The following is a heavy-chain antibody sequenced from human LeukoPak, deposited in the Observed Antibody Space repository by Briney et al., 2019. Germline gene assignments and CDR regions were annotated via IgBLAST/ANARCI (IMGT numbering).Heavy chain of an antibody. D-gene: IGHD3-10*01. V-gene: IGHV3-30-3*01. CDR3: ARDTISSGFDY. CDR2: ISYDGSNK. CDR1: GFTFSSYA. Sequence: PGRSLRLSCAASGFTFSSYAMHWVRQAPGKGLEWVAVISYDGSNKYYADSVKGRFTISRDNSKNTLYLQMNSLRAEDTAVYYCARDTISSGFDYWGQGTLVTVSS. J-gene: IGHJ4*02.